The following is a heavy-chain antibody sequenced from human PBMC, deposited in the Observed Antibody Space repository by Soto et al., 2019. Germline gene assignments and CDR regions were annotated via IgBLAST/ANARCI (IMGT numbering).Heavy chain of an antibody. D-gene: IGHD3-10*01. Sequence: GGSLRLSCAASGFTFSSYAMSWVRQAPGKGLEWVSAISGSGGSTYYADSVKGRFTISRDNSKNTLYLQMNSLRAEDTDVYYCAKREVKGRGYYFDYWGQGTLVTVSS. J-gene: IGHJ4*02. CDR2: ISGSGGST. V-gene: IGHV3-23*01. CDR3: AKREVKGRGYYFDY. CDR1: GFTFSSYA.